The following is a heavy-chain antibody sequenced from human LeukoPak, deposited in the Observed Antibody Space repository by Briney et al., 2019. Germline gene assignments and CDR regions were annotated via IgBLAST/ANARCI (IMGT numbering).Heavy chain of an antibody. V-gene: IGHV3-48*04. CDR1: GFTFSSYS. Sequence: GGSLRLSCAASGFTFSSYSMNWVRQAPGKGLEWVSYISGSSSTIYYADSVKGRFTISRDNAKNSLYLQMNSLRAEDTAVYYCARDEQQLLFDYWGQGTLVTVSS. CDR2: ISGSSSTI. D-gene: IGHD6-13*01. CDR3: ARDEQQLLFDY. J-gene: IGHJ4*02.